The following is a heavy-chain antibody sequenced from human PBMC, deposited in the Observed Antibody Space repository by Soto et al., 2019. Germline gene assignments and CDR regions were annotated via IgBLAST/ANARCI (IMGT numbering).Heavy chain of an antibody. CDR3: AAGGTRWLHSPLDY. CDR1: GHTLTALS. D-gene: IGHD1-1*01. J-gene: IGHJ4*02. CDR2: FDPEDGET. V-gene: IGHV1-24*01. Sequence: QVQLVQSGAEVKKPGASVKVSCKVSGHTLTALSMHWVRLAPGKGLEWMGGFDPEDGETISAEKFQGRVTMTEVTSTDSTYLELSSWRSENTAVYYWAAGGTRWLHSPLDYWGQGTLVTISS.